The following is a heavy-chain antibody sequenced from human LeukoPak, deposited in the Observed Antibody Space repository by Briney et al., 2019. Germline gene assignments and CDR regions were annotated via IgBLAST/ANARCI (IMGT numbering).Heavy chain of an antibody. D-gene: IGHD2-15*01. CDR2: INSNSGGT. CDR3: ARDYASGGYYNWFDP. CDR1: GYTFTGYY. J-gene: IGHJ5*02. Sequence: GASVKVSCKASGYTFTGYYMHWVRQAPGQGLEWMGWINSNSGGTNYAQKFQGRVTMTRDTSISTAYMELSRLRSDDTAVYYCARDYASGGYYNWFDPWGQGTLVTVSS. V-gene: IGHV1-2*02.